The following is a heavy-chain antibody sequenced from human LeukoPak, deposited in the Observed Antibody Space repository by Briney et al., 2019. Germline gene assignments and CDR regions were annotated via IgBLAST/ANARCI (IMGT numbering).Heavy chain of an antibody. D-gene: IGHD1-26*01. CDR3: ARSLKWTPVGFDY. Sequence: GGSLRLSGAASGFNFSNYAMNGVRQAPGKGLEWVSVINDSGGNTFYADSVQGRFTISRDNCKNTLYLQMSSLRVEDTAVYYCARSLKWTPVGFDYWGQGTLVTVSS. CDR1: GFNFSNYA. J-gene: IGHJ4*02. V-gene: IGHV3-23*01. CDR2: INDSGGNT.